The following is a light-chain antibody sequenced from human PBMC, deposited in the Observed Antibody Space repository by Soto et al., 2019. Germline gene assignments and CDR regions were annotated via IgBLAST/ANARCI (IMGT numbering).Light chain of an antibody. CDR1: QSFSSW. V-gene: IGKV1-5*01. Sequence: DIQMTQSHSTLSASVGDRVTITCRARQSFSSWLAWYQQKPWKAPKLLIYDASSLESGVPSRFSGSGSGTEFTLTISSLQPDDCATYYCQQYNSYAYTFGQGTKLEIK. J-gene: IGKJ2*01. CDR3: QQYNSYAYT. CDR2: DAS.